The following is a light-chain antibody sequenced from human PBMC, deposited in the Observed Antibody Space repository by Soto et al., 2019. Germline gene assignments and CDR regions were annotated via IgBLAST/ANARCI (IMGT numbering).Light chain of an antibody. CDR2: AAS. Sequence: DIQMTQSPSSLSASVGDRVTITCRASQGISSYLNWYQQKPGKVPKLLIYAASSLQSGVPSRFSGSGSGTDFTLTISSLQPEDFATYYGQQSYSTPWTFGQGTKVEIK. J-gene: IGKJ1*01. V-gene: IGKV1-39*01. CDR3: QQSYSTPWT. CDR1: QGISSY.